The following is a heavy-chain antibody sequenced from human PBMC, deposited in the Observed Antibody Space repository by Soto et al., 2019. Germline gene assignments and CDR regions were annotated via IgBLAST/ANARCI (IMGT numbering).Heavy chain of an antibody. J-gene: IGHJ4*02. CDR2: IYHSVST. CDR1: GGSISSSSYY. V-gene: IGHV4-39*07. CDR3: ARGPPLGF. Sequence: PSEILCLTCTVSGGSISSSSYYWGWIRQPPGKGLEWIGSIYHSVSTYYNPSLKSRVTISVDRSKNQFSLKLSSVTAADTAVYYCARGPPLGFWGQGTLVTVSS.